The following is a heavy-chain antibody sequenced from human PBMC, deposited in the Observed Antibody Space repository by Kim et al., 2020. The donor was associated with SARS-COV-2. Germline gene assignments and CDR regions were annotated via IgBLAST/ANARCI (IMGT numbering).Heavy chain of an antibody. CDR2: IVVGSGNT. D-gene: IGHD3-10*01. CDR3: AADPLMASPYYYYYGMDV. CDR1: GFTFTSSA. V-gene: IGHV1-58*01. J-gene: IGHJ6*02. Sequence: SVKVSCKASGFTFTSSAVQWVRQARGQRLEWIGWIVVGSGNTNYAQKFQERVTITRDMSTSTAYMELSSLRSEDTAVYYCAADPLMASPYYYYYGMDVWGQGTTVTVSS.